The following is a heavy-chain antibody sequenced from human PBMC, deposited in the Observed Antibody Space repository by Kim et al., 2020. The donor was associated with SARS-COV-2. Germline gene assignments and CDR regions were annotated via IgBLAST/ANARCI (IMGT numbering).Heavy chain of an antibody. D-gene: IGHD6-19*01. CDR3: AKDPGSGSPDYFDY. V-gene: IGHV3-23*01. Sequence: YYADSVKDRFTISRENSKNPLYMKSLRAEDTAVYYCAKDPGSGSPDYFDYGGQGTLVTVSS. J-gene: IGHJ4*02.